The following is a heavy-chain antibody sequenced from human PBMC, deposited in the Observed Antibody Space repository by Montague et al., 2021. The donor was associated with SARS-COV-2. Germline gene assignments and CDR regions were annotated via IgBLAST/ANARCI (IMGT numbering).Heavy chain of an antibody. CDR2: MFTSGST. D-gene: IGHD1-26*01. CDR3: VREGGSMTFDY. V-gene: IGHV4-61*02. J-gene: IGHJ4*02. CDR1: GASISNPTYS. Sequence: TLSLTCTVSGASISNPTYSWGWIRRPAGKELEWIGRMFTSGSTTYNPSLKSRVTISVDTSKNQFSLRLNSVTAADTAVYYCVREGGSMTFDYWGQGILVTVSS.